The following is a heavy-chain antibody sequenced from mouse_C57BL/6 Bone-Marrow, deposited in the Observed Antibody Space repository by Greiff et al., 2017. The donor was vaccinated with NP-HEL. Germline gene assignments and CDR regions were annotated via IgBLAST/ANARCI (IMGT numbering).Heavy chain of an antibody. D-gene: IGHD2-5*01. J-gene: IGHJ2*01. Sequence: EVQVVESGGDLVKPGGSLKLSCAASGFTFSSYGMSWVRQTPDKRLEWVATISSGGSYTYSPDSVKGRVTISRDNAKNTLYLQRSSLKSEDTAMYYCARHYYSNYFDYWGQGTTLTVSS. CDR3: ARHYYSNYFDY. V-gene: IGHV5-6*01. CDR2: ISSGGSYT. CDR1: GFTFSSYG.